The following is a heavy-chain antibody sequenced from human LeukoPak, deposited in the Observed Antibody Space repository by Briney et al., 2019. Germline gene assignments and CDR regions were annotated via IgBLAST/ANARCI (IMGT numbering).Heavy chain of an antibody. D-gene: IGHD3-16*01. CDR3: AIHPRGTFPYYFDY. J-gene: IGHJ4*02. CDR1: GYSFTSHW. CDR2: IYPSDSDT. V-gene: IGHV5-51*01. Sequence: GESLNISCKGSGYSFTSHWIACVRQTSGQALDWMGIIYPSDSDTRNSLSFQGQATIPADKSITTAYLHWSSLAASHTTMYSCAIHPRGTFPYYFDYWGQGTLVTVSS.